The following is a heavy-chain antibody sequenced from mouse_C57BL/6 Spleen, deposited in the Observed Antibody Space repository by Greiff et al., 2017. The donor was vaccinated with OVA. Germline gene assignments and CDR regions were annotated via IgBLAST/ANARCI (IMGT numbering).Heavy chain of an antibody. D-gene: IGHD2-4*01. CDR3: ARDDYDDYAMDY. J-gene: IGHJ4*01. V-gene: IGHV1-80*01. CDR2: IYPGDGDT. Sequence: QVQLQQSGAELVKPGASVKISCKASGYAFRSYWMNWVKQRPGKGLEWIGQIYPGDGDTNYNGKFKGKATLTADKSSSTAYMQLSSLTSEDSAVYFCARDDYDDYAMDYWGQGTSVTVSS. CDR1: GYAFRSYW.